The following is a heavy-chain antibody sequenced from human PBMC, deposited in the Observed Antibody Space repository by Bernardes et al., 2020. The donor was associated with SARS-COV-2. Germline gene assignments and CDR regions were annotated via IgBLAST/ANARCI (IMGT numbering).Heavy chain of an antibody. CDR1: GGSISSSSYY. J-gene: IGHJ1*01. Sequence: SETLSLTCTVSGGSISSSSYYWGWIRQPPGKGLEWIGSIYYSGSTYYNPSLKSRVTISVDTSKNQFSLKLNSVTAADTAVYYCARDLSPGGGKDFQHWGQGTLVTVSS. CDR3: ARDLSPGGGKDFQH. CDR2: IYYSGST. D-gene: IGHD3-16*01. V-gene: IGHV4-39*07.